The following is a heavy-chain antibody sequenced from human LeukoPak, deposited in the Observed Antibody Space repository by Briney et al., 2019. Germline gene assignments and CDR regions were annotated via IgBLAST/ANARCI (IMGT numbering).Heavy chain of an antibody. CDR2: ISGSGGST. J-gene: IGHJ6*03. D-gene: IGHD2-15*01. V-gene: IGHV3-23*01. CDR1: GFTFSSYG. CDR3: AKNGDRGAYCSGGSCYPYYYYYMDV. Sequence: GGTLRLSCAASGFTFSSYGMIWVRQAPGKGLEWVSAISGSGGSTYYADSVKGRFTISRDNSKNTLYLQTNSLRAEDTAVYYCAKNGDRGAYCSGGSCYPYYYYYMDVWGKGTTVTISS.